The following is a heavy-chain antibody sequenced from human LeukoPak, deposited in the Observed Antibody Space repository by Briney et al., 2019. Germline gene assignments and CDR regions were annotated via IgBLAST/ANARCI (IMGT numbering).Heavy chain of an antibody. J-gene: IGHJ4*02. CDR3: ARGYCSGGSCYFDY. V-gene: IGHV3-48*03. Sequence: GGSLRLSCAASGFTFSNYEMNWVRQAPGKWLEWVPYISSSGSTTYYADSVKGRFTISRDNAKNSLYLQMNSLRAEDTAVYYCARGYCSGGSCYFDYWGQGTLVTVSS. CDR2: ISSSGSTT. D-gene: IGHD2-15*01. CDR1: GFTFSNYE.